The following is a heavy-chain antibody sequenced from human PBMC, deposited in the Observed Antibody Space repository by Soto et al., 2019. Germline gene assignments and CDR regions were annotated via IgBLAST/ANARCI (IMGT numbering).Heavy chain of an antibody. CDR3: AKDLIAAADEKFDY. Sequence: GGSLRLSCAASGFTFRSYAMSWVRQAPGKGLEWFSAISGSGCSTSYAGSVKGGFTISRDNSKNTLYLQMNSLRAEAMDVYYCAKDLIAAADEKFDYWGQGTLVTVSS. D-gene: IGHD6-13*01. CDR1: GFTFRSYA. V-gene: IGHV3-23*01. CDR2: ISGSGCST. J-gene: IGHJ4*02.